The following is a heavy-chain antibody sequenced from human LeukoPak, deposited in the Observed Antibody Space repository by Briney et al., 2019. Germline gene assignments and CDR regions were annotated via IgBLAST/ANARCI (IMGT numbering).Heavy chain of an antibody. J-gene: IGHJ4*02. V-gene: IGHV5-51*01. Sequence: GESLKIYCQGSGYGFNTYWIAWVRQMPGRGLEWMGLIYPGDSDTTYSPSFQGQVTISVDKSISTAFLQWSSLKASDTAMYDCARANWATSAFDNWGQGTLVTAAS. D-gene: IGHD7-27*01. CDR1: GYGFNTYW. CDR3: ARANWATSAFDN. CDR2: IYPGDSDT.